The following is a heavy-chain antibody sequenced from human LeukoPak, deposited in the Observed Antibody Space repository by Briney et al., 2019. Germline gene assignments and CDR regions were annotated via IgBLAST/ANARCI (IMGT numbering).Heavy chain of an antibody. J-gene: IGHJ4*02. Sequence: GGSLRLSCAASGFTFSSYEMNWVRQATGKGLEWVAYISSSGSTIYYADSVKGRFTISRDNAENSLYPQMDSLRVEDTAVYYCARDAVQADTPFYFDIWGQGALVTVSS. CDR1: GFTFSSYE. CDR2: ISSSGSTI. V-gene: IGHV3-48*03. D-gene: IGHD2-15*01. CDR3: ARDAVQADTPFYFDI.